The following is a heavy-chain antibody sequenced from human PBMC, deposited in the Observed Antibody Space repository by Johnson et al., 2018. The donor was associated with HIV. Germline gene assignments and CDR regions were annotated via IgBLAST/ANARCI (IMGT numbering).Heavy chain of an antibody. Sequence: VVQPGRSLRLSCAASGFTFSSYAMHWVRQAPGKGLEWVAVISYDGSNKYYADSVKGRFTISRDNSKNTLYLQMNSLRAEDTAVYYCAKDIYSVSKIRGLIAPALENHGMDVWGQGTMVTVS. CDR1: GFTFSSYA. V-gene: IGHV3-30-3*01. D-gene: IGHD3-10*01. CDR3: AKDIYSVSKIRGLIAPALENHGMDV. CDR2: ISYDGSNK. J-gene: IGHJ3*01.